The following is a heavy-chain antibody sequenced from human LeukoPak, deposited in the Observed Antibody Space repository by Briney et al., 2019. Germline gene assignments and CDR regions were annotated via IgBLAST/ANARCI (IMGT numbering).Heavy chain of an antibody. CDR2: IIPIFGTA. CDR3: ARVYGVDTAMVGYYYYMDV. J-gene: IGHJ6*03. CDR1: GGTFSSYA. Sequence: SSVRVSCKAFGGTFSSYAISWVRQAPGQGLEWMGGIIPIFGTANYAQKFQGRVTITTDESTSTAYMELSSLRSEDTAVYYCARVYGVDTAMVGYYYYMDVWGKGTTVTVSS. V-gene: IGHV1-69*05. D-gene: IGHD5-18*01.